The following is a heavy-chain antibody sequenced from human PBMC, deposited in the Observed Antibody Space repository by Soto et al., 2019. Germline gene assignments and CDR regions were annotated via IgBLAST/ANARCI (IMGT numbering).Heavy chain of an antibody. J-gene: IGHJ4*02. CDR1: GYTFTSYA. CDR2: INAGNGNT. CDR3: ARERGVVVPAAMDY. Sequence: ASVKVSCKASGYTFTSYAMHWVRQAPGQRLEWMGWINAGNGNTKYSQKFQGRVTITRDTSASTAYMELSSLRSEDTAVYYCARERGVVVPAAMDYWGQGTLVTVSS. V-gene: IGHV1-3*01. D-gene: IGHD2-2*01.